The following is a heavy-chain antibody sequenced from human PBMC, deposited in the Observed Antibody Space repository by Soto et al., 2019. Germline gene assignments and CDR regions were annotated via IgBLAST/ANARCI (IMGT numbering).Heavy chain of an antibody. CDR1: GLTLNSFA. CDR2: ISEDGGNK. CDR3: ARRLTGTVSALGY. J-gene: IGHJ4*02. Sequence: QVHLVESGGGVVQAGRSLRLSCTASGLTLNSFAIHWVRQAPGKGLEWVSVISEDGGNKYFAESVRGRFLISRDNSKNTVYLQMNSLRLEDTAVYFCARRLTGTVSALGYWGQGTLVSVSS. V-gene: IGHV3-30-3*01. D-gene: IGHD6-19*01.